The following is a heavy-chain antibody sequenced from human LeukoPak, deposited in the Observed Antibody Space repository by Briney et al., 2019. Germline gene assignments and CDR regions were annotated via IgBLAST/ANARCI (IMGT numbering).Heavy chain of an antibody. D-gene: IGHD4-23*01. J-gene: IGHJ3*02. CDR3: ARTRTVVTFHDAFDI. CDR2: IKTDGSEK. CDR1: GFIFSNCW. V-gene: IGHV3-7*03. Sequence: GGSLRLSCETSGFIFSNCWMTWVRQAPGKGLEWVANIKTDGSEKYYADSVKGRFTISRDNAKNSLYLQMNSLRAEDTAVYYCARTRTVVTFHDAFDIWGQGTMVTVSS.